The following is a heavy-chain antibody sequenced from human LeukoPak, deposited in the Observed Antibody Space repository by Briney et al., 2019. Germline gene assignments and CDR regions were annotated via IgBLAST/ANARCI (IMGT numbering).Heavy chain of an antibody. CDR3: ARGIAMAGSDYYGMDV. CDR2: IYAGDSDT. V-gene: IGHV5-51*07. Sequence: PGEPLNTSCKPSGSSFTSYWIGWSHQLPGKGLDWLEIIYAGDSDTRSSPSFQGQVTISADKSSSTAYLQWSSLKASDTAMYYCARGIAMAGSDYYGMDVWGQGTTVTVSS. CDR1: GSSFTSYW. J-gene: IGHJ6*02. D-gene: IGHD6-19*01.